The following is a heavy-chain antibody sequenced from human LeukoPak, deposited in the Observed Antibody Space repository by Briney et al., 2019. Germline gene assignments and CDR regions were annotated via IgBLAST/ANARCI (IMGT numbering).Heavy chain of an antibody. J-gene: IGHJ4*02. CDR2: IYYSGST. Sequence: SETLSLTCTVSGGSTSSSSYYWGWIRQPPGKGLEWIGSIYYSGSTYYNPSLKSRVTISVDTSKNQFSLKLSSVTAADAAVYYCLDSGMEYFDYWGQGTLVTVSS. CDR3: LDSGMEYFDY. D-gene: IGHD3-10*01. CDR1: GGSTSSSSYY. V-gene: IGHV4-39*01.